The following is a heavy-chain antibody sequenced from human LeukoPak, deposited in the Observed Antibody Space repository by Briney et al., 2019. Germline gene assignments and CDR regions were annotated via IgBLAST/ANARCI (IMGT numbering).Heavy chain of an antibody. CDR3: ARDQAAGTGAFDI. Sequence: PGRSLRLSCAASGFTFSSYGMHWVRQAPGKGLEWVAVIWYDGSNKYYADSVKGRFTISRGNSKNTLYLQMNSLRAEDTAVYYCARDQAAGTGAFDIWGQGTMVTVSS. D-gene: IGHD6-13*01. J-gene: IGHJ3*02. CDR2: IWYDGSNK. V-gene: IGHV3-33*01. CDR1: GFTFSSYG.